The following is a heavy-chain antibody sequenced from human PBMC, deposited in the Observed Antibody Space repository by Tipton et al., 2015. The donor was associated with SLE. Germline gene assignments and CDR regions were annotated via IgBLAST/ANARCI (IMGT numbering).Heavy chain of an antibody. CDR2: IYYSGTT. CDR3: VRGGGSGVDWFDP. D-gene: IGHD3-10*01. CDR1: VGSIRGYH. V-gene: IGHV4-59*01. J-gene: IGHJ5*02. Sequence: TLSLTCIVSVGSIRGYHWSWIRQPPGQGLEYIGYIYYSGTTKYNPTLKSLVTISVDMSKNQFSLELNSVTAADTAIYYCVRGGGSGVDWFDPWGQGSLVTVSS.